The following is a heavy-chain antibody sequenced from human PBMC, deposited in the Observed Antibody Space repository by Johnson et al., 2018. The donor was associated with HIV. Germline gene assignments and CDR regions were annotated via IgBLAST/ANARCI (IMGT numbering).Heavy chain of an antibody. J-gene: IGHJ3*02. D-gene: IGHD1-1*01. CDR2: IKQDGSEK. CDR3: ASRYTVDAFDI. Sequence: MLLVESGGGLVQPGGSLRLSCVVSGFTFRSYWMTWVRQAPGKGLEWVANIKQDGSEKYYVDSVKGRFTISRDNAKNSLYLQMNGLRAEDTAVYYCASRYTVDAFDIWGQGTMVTVSS. CDR1: GFTFRSYW. V-gene: IGHV3-7*01.